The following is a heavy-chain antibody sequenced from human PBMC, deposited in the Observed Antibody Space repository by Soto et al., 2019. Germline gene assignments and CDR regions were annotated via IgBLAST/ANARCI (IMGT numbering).Heavy chain of an antibody. CDR3: AKDRSIAVAGTLDY. D-gene: IGHD6-19*01. J-gene: IGHJ4*02. Sequence: EVQLLESGGGLVQPGGSLSLSCAASGFTFSSYAMSWVRQAPGKGLEWVSAISGSGGSTYYADSVKGRFTISRDNSKNTLYLQMNSLRAEDTAVYYCAKDRSIAVAGTLDYWGQGTLVTVSS. CDR1: GFTFSSYA. V-gene: IGHV3-23*01. CDR2: ISGSGGST.